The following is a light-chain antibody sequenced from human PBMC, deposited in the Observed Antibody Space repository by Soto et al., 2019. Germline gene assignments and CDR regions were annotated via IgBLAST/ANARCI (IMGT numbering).Light chain of an antibody. CDR2: DAS. CDR3: QQRSNWPPWT. Sequence: EIVLPQSPATLSFSPGERATLSCRASQSVSSYLAWYQQKPGQAPRLLIYDASNRATGIPARFSGSGSGTDFTLTISSLEPEDFAVYYCQQRSNWPPWTFGQGTKVDI. V-gene: IGKV3-11*01. J-gene: IGKJ1*01. CDR1: QSVSSY.